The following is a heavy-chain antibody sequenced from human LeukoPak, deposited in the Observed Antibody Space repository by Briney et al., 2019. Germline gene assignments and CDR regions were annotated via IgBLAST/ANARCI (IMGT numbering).Heavy chain of an antibody. Sequence: GSLRLSCAASGFTFSSYAMNWVRQAPGKGLEWVSSISSSSSYIYYADSVKGRFTISRDNAKNSLYLQMNSLRAEDTAVYYCARAAAGNIDYWGQGTLVTVSS. V-gene: IGHV3-21*01. J-gene: IGHJ4*02. D-gene: IGHD6-13*01. CDR3: ARAAAGNIDY. CDR2: ISSSSSYI. CDR1: GFTFSSYA.